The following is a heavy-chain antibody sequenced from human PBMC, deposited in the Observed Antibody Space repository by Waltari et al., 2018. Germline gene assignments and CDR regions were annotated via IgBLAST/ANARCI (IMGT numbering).Heavy chain of an antibody. Sequence: VQLVESGGGLVHPGGSLRVSCVVSGFIFADHYMDWVRQAPGKAPEWVGRIANIANSYITEYPASMKGRFTISREDSKNLLFLQMTDLKSEDTAIYYCVRGGYYYDSNGGYFQFWGRGTLVTVSS. J-gene: IGHJ1*01. V-gene: IGHV3-72*01. CDR2: IANIANSYIT. CDR1: GFIFADHY. CDR3: VRGGYYYDSNGGYFQF. D-gene: IGHD3-22*01.